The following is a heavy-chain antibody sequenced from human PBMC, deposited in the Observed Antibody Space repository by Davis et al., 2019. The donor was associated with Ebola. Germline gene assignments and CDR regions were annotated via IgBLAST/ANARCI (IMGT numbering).Heavy chain of an antibody. CDR3: AKADPKQYFDY. CDR1: GFTFSISG. V-gene: IGHV3-30*02. CDR2: IRSDGSVK. J-gene: IGHJ4*02. Sequence: GGSLRLSCVASGFTFSISGMHWVRQAPGKGLEWVAFIRSDGSVKYYADSLKGRFTISRDYSKKTLSLQMNSLRPEDTAVYYCAKADPKQYFDYWGQGTLVTVSS.